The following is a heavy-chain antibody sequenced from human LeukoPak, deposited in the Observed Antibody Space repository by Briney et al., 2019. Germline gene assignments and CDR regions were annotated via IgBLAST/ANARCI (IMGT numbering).Heavy chain of an antibody. CDR2: INHSGST. J-gene: IGHJ4*02. D-gene: IGHD5-18*01. V-gene: IGHV4-34*01. CDR1: GGSLSGYY. CDR3: ARHSGYSYGFDY. Sequence: SETLSLTCAVYGGSLSGYYWSWIRQPPGKGLEWIGEINHSGSTNYNPSLKSRVTISVDTSKNQFSLKLSSVTAADTAVYYCARHSGYSYGFDYWGQGTLVTVSS.